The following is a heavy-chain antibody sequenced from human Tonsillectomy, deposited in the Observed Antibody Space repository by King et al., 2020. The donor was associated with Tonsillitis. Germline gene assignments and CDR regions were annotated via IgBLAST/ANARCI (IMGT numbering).Heavy chain of an antibody. CDR3: AKGXDYYXSSGXXY. J-gene: IGHJ4*01. V-gene: IGHV3-9*01. Sequence: QLVQSGGGLVQPGRSLRLSCAASGFTFDDYAMHWVRQAPGKGLEWVSVINWNSGSIGYADSVKGRFTISRENAKNSLYLQMNSLRAEDTALYYCAKGXDYYXSSGXXYWXXGTLVTVXX. CDR1: GFTFDDYA. D-gene: IGHD3-22*01. CDR2: INWNSGSI.